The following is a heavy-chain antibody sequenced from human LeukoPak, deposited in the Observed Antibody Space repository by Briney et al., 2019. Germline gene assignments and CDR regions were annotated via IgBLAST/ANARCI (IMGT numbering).Heavy chain of an antibody. Sequence: SETLSLTCTVSGGSISSGSYYWSWIRQPAGKGLEWIGRIYTSGSTNYNPSLKSRVTISVDTSKNQFSLNRISVTAADTAYYMDVWGKRTTVTGSS. CDR1: GGSISSGSYY. CDR3: V. V-gene: IGHV4-61*02. CDR2: IYTSGST. J-gene: IGHJ6*03.